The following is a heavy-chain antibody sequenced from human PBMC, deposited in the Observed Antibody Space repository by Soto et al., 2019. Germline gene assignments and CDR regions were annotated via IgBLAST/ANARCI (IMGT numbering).Heavy chain of an antibody. CDR2: IYYTGTT. Sequence: QVQLQESGPGLVKPSQTLSLRCTVSGGSVNSGDYYWSWIRQHPGQGLEWIGSIYYTGTTHYNPSLKSRSAITVDTSQSLFSLKLRSVTAADTAVYFCARTSRSLRPFDYWGQGTLVTVSS. J-gene: IGHJ4*02. D-gene: IGHD3-10*01. CDR3: ARTSRSLRPFDY. CDR1: GGSVNSGDYY. V-gene: IGHV4-31*03.